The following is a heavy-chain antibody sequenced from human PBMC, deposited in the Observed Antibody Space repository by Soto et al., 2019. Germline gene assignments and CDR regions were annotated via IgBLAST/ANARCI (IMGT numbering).Heavy chain of an antibody. J-gene: IGHJ4*02. CDR2: INNGGST. CDR3: ARGVLWSGELLFRFDN. V-gene: IGHV4-34*01. Sequence: PVETLPLTCAAYCGTFGGYYWICIRQPPGEWLESLWWINNGGSTNYNRSLQSRFSISVDTSKNQFSLKLSSVTYADTAVYYCARGVLWSGELLFRFDNWAKATL. D-gene: IGHD3-10*01. CDR1: CGTFGGYY.